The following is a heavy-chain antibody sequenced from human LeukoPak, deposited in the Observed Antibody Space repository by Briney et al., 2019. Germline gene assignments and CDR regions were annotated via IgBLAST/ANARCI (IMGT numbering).Heavy chain of an antibody. J-gene: IGHJ6*03. D-gene: IGHD2-2*01. CDR3: ARAICSSTSCYYMDV. V-gene: IGHV5-51*07. CDR1: GYSFTSYW. Sequence: GESLKISCKGSGYSFTSYWIGWVHQMPGKGLEWMGIIYPGDSDTRYSPSFQGQVTISADKSISTAYLQWSSLKASDTAMYYCARAICSSTSCYYMDVWGKGTTVTVSS. CDR2: IYPGDSDT.